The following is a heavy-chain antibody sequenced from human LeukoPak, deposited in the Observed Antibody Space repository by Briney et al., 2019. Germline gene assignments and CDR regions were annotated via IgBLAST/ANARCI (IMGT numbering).Heavy chain of an antibody. V-gene: IGHV4-61*02. CDR1: GGSISSGSYY. D-gene: IGHD2-2*01. Sequence: KSSQTLSLTCTVSGGSISSGSYYWSWIRQPAGKGLEWIGRIYTSGSTNYNPSLKSRVTISVDTSKNQFSLKLSSVTAADTAVYYCAREPLPAALGWFDPWDQGTLVTVSS. J-gene: IGHJ5*02. CDR2: IYTSGST. CDR3: AREPLPAALGWFDP.